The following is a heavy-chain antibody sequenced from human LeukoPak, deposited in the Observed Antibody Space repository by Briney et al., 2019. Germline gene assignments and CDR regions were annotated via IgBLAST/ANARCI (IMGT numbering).Heavy chain of an antibody. J-gene: IGHJ4*02. Sequence: PSETLSLTCTVSGGSISGYYWSWIRQPPGKGLEWIGEINHSGSTNYNPSLKSRVTISVDTSKNQFSLKLSSVTAADTAVYYCARVYRRYFDYWGQGTLVTVSS. V-gene: IGHV4-34*01. CDR1: GGSISGYY. CDR2: INHSGST. D-gene: IGHD1-14*01. CDR3: ARVYRRYFDY.